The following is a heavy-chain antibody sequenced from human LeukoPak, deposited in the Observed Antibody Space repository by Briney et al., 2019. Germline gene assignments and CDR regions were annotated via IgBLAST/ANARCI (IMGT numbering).Heavy chain of an antibody. J-gene: IGHJ4*02. CDR3: ARTGYTSGWYVGSFDY. V-gene: IGHV5-51*01. CDR1: GYSFTSYW. CDR2: IYPGDSDT. Sequence: GESLKISCKGSGYSFTSYWIGWVRQLPGKGLEWMGIIYPGDSDTKYSPSFQGQVTISADKSISTAYLQWSSLKASDTAMYYCARTGYTSGWYVGSFDYWGQGTLVTVSS. D-gene: IGHD6-19*01.